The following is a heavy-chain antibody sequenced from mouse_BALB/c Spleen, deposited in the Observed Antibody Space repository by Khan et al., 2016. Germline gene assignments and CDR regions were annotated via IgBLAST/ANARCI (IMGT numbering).Heavy chain of an antibody. CDR2: IDPANGNT. CDR1: GFNIKDTY. D-gene: IGHD2-14*01. V-gene: IGHV14-3*02. CDR3: ARGGVRRFYAMDY. J-gene: IGHJ4*01. Sequence: VQLQQSGAELVKPGASVKLSCTASGFNIKDTYMHWVKQRPEQGLEWIGRIDPANGNTKYDPKFQGKATITADTSSNTAYLQLSGLTSEDTAVYYCARGGVRRFYAMDYWGQGTSVTVSS.